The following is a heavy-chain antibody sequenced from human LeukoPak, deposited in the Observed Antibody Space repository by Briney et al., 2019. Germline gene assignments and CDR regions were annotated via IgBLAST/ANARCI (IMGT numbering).Heavy chain of an antibody. J-gene: IGHJ6*03. Sequence: ASVKVSCKASGGTFSSYAISWVRQAPGQGLEWMGGIIPIFGTANYAQKFQGRVTITADKSTSTAYMELSSLRSEDTAVYYCASGRVVVHHYYYMDVWGKGTTVTVSS. D-gene: IGHD3-22*01. CDR2: IIPIFGTA. CDR3: ASGRVVVHHYYYMDV. V-gene: IGHV1-69*06. CDR1: GGTFSSYA.